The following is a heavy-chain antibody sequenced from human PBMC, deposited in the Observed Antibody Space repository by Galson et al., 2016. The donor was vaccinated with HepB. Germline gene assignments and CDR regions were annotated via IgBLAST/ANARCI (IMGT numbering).Heavy chain of an antibody. CDR1: GYMLTSYD. Sequence: SVKVSCKASGYMLTSYDISWVRQAPGQGLEWMGWISAYSGDTNYAQKSQGRVTMTAGTSTSTVYMELRSLRSDDTAVYYCARDVSNYGLDVWGQGAMVTVSS. CDR3: ARDVSNYGLDV. CDR2: ISAYSGDT. D-gene: IGHD5-24*01. J-gene: IGHJ3*01. V-gene: IGHV1-18*01.